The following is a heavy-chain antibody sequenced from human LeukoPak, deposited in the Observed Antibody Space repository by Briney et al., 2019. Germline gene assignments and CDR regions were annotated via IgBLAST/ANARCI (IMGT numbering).Heavy chain of an antibody. CDR3: ARDRGFDWLLYYYGMDV. CDR1: GFTFSSYW. Sequence: GSLRLSCAASGFTFSSYWMHWVRQAPGKGLVWASRINSDGSSTSYADSVKGRFTISRDNAKNTLYLQMNSLRAEDTAVYYCARDRGFDWLLYYYGMDVWGQGTTVTVSS. V-gene: IGHV3-74*01. CDR2: INSDGSST. D-gene: IGHD3-9*01. J-gene: IGHJ6*02.